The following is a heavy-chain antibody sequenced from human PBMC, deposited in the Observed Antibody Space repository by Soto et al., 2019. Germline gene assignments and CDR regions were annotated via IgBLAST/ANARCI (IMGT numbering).Heavy chain of an antibody. Sequence: GGSLRLSCAASGFTFRSYSMNWVRQAPGRGLEWISYISIGATAIFYADSVKGRFTISRDDAKNSLYLEMNSLRDEDTSAYYCARDNGLAGSFDPWGQGALVTVSS. V-gene: IGHV3-48*02. CDR2: ISIGATAI. D-gene: IGHD3-3*02. CDR3: ARDNGLAGSFDP. CDR1: GFTFRSYS. J-gene: IGHJ5*02.